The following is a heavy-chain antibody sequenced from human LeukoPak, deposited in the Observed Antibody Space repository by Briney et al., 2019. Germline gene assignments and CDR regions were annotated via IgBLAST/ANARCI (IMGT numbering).Heavy chain of an antibody. CDR3: ARAPYCSGGSCIFQH. J-gene: IGHJ1*01. D-gene: IGHD2-15*01. CDR2: IYSSGNT. CDR1: GGSISTSSYY. V-gene: IGHV4-39*07. Sequence: SETLSLTCTVSGGSISTSSYYWGWVRQPPGKGLEWLGSIYSSGNTNYNPTLTSRVTISVDTSKNQFSLSVNSVTAADTAVYYCARAPYCSGGSCIFQHWGQGTLVTVSS.